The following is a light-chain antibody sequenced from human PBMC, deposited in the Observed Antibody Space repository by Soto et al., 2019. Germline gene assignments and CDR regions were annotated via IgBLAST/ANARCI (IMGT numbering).Light chain of an antibody. V-gene: IGLV2-14*01. J-gene: IGLJ1*01. Sequence: QSVLTQPASVSGSPRQSITISCTGTGSDVGGYNYVSWYQQHPGKAPKLIIYDVTYRPSGISNRFSGSKSGNTASLTISGLQADDEADYYCSSYAGNSTLVFGTGTKLTVL. CDR2: DVT. CDR1: GSDVGGYNY. CDR3: SSYAGNSTLV.